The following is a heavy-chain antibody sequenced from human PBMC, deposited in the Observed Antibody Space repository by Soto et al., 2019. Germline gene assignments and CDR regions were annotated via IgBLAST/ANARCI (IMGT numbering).Heavy chain of an antibody. D-gene: IGHD6-13*01. J-gene: IGHJ4*02. CDR1: GFTFSSYS. V-gene: IGHV3-21*01. CDR2: ISSSSSYI. Sequence: PGGSLRLSXAASGFTFSSYSMNWVRQAPGKGLEWVSSISSSSSYIYYADSVKGRFTISRDNAKNSLYLQMNSLRAEDTAVYYCARAAAAAGTPPVTGGQGTLVTVSS. CDR3: ARAAAAAGTPPVT.